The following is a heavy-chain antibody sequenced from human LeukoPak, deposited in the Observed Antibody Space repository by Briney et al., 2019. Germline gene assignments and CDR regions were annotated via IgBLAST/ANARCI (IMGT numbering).Heavy chain of an antibody. CDR1: GFTFSSYA. CDR2: IKKDGSEK. J-gene: IGHJ4*02. CDR3: ARDLSGVTGYTYGRGIDY. D-gene: IGHD5-18*01. V-gene: IGHV3-7*01. Sequence: GGSLRLSCAASGFTFSSYAMSWVRQAPGKGLEWVANIKKDGSEKYYVDSVKGRFTISRDTAKTSLYLQMNSLRVEDTAFYYCARDLSGVTGYTYGRGIDYWGQGTLVTVSS.